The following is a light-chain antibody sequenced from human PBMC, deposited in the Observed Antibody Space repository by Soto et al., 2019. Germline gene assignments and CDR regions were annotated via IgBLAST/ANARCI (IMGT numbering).Light chain of an antibody. Sequence: QSALTQPASGSGSPGQSITISCTGTSSDVGSYNLVSWYQLHPGKAPKLIIYEGSKRPSGVSNRFSGSKSGNTASLTISGLQAEDEADYYCCSYAGSSTPLVFGTGTKVTVL. CDR2: EGS. J-gene: IGLJ1*01. CDR1: SSDVGSYNL. V-gene: IGLV2-23*01. CDR3: CSYAGSSTPLV.